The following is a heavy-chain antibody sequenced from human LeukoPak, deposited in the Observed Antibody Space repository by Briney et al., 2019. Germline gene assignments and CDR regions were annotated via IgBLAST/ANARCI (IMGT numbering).Heavy chain of an antibody. D-gene: IGHD3-16*01. V-gene: IGHV3-48*03. J-gene: IGHJ4*02. CDR3: ARDPTNNWGRLGFPFDY. CDR1: GFTFSSYE. CDR2: ISSSGSTI. Sequence: GGSLRLSCAASGFTFSSYEMNWVRQAPGKGLEWVSYISSSGSTIYYADSVKGRFTISRDNAKNSLYLQMNSLRAEDTAVYYCARDPTNNWGRLGFPFDYWGQGTLVTVSS.